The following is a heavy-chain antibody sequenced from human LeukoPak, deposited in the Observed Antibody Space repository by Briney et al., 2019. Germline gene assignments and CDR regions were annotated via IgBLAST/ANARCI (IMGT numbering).Heavy chain of an antibody. J-gene: IGHJ4*02. CDR3: ARRRGYSYGFSLDY. Sequence: GGSLRLSCAASGFTFSSYSMNWVRQAPGKGLEWVSYISSSSTIYYADSVKGRCTISRDNAKNSLYLQMNSLRAEDTAVYYCARRRGYSYGFSLDYWGQGTLVTVSS. D-gene: IGHD5-18*01. CDR1: GFTFSSYS. V-gene: IGHV3-48*01. CDR2: ISSSSTI.